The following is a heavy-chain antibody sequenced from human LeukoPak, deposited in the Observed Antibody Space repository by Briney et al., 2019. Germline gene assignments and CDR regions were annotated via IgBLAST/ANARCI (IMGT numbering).Heavy chain of an antibody. V-gene: IGHV4-34*01. D-gene: IGHD4-17*01. Sequence: PSETLSLTCAVYGGSFSGYYWSWIRQPPGKGLEWIGEINHSGSTNYNPSLKSRVTISVDTSKNQFSLKLSSVTAADTAVYYCARVTYGDYVPENYFDYWGQGTLVTVSS. J-gene: IGHJ4*02. CDR2: INHSGST. CDR3: ARVTYGDYVPENYFDY. CDR1: GGSFSGYY.